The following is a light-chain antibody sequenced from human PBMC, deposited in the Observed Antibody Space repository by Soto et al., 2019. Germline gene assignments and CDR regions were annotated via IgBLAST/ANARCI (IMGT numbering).Light chain of an antibody. J-gene: IGLJ2*01. CDR1: SSNIANNA. Sequence: QSVLTQPPSVSGAPRQRVTISCSGGSSNIANNAISWYQQLPGKAPRIIIYNDDELPSGVSDRFSGSKSGTSASLGISGLQSEDEADYYCEAWDDSLNGVVFGGGTKVTV. CDR3: EAWDDSLNGVV. V-gene: IGLV1-36*01. CDR2: NDD.